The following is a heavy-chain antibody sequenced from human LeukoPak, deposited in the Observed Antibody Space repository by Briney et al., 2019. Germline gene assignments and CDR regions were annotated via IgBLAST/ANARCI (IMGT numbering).Heavy chain of an antibody. CDR2: IYYSGST. D-gene: IGHD3-10*01. CDR3: ARQDDYGSGSYYYFDY. V-gene: IGHV4-59*01. CDR1: GGSISSYY. Sequence: PSETLSLSCSVAGGSISSYYWGWIRQPPGKGLEWIGYIYYSGSTNYNPSLKSRVTISVDTSKNQFSLKLSSVAAADTAVYYCARQDDYGSGSYYYFDYWGQGTLVTVSS. J-gene: IGHJ4*02.